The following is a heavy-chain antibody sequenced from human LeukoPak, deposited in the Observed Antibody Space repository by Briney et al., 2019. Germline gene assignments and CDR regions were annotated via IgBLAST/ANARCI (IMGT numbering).Heavy chain of an antibody. CDR3: ARDAGNSGYGCDL. D-gene: IGHD5-12*01. V-gene: IGHV3-48*01. CDR1: GFTFSSYA. CDR2: LRSSSET. Sequence: GGSLRPSCAASGFTFSSYAMSWVRQAPGKGLEWVSHLRSSSETFYADSVKGRFTISRDNARNLMYLQMNNLRGEDTAIYYCARDAGNSGYGCDLWGQGTLVTVSS. J-gene: IGHJ5*02.